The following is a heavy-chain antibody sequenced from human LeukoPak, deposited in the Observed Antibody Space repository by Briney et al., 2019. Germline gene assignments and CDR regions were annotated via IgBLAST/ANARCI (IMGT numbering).Heavy chain of an antibody. V-gene: IGHV3-53*05. CDR2: IYSGGST. J-gene: IGHJ4*02. CDR1: GFTVSSNY. Sequence: GGSLRLSCAASGFTVSSNYMSWVRQAPGKGLEWVSVIYSGGSTYYADSVKGRFTISRDNSKNTLYLQMNSLRAEDTAVYYCARSPIAVAGTDFGYWGQGTLVTVSS. CDR3: ARSPIAVAGTDFGY. D-gene: IGHD6-19*01.